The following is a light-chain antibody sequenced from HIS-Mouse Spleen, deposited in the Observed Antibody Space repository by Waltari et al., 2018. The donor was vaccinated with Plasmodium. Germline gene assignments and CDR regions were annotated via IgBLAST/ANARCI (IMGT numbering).Light chain of an antibody. CDR3: YSTDSSGNHRV. Sequence: SYELTQPPSLSVSPGQTARITCTGDALPTKYVFWYQQKSGQAPVLVSYEDSKRPSGIPERFSGSSSGTMATLTISGAQVEDEADYYCYSTDSSGNHRVFGGGTKLTVL. J-gene: IGLJ3*02. V-gene: IGLV3-10*01. CDR2: EDS. CDR1: ALPTKY.